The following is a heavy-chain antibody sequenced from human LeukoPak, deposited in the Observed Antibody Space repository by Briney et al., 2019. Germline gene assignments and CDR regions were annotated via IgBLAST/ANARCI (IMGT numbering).Heavy chain of an antibody. CDR1: GFTFSSYS. V-gene: IGHV3-21*01. CDR2: ISSSSSYI. CDR3: ARVGWNDVSDAFDI. J-gene: IGHJ3*02. D-gene: IGHD1-1*01. Sequence: PGGSLRLSCAASGFTFSSYSMNWVRQAPGKGLEWVSSISSSSSYIYYADSVKGRFTISRDNAKNSLYLQMNSLRAEDTAVYYCARVGWNDVSDAFDIWGQGTMVTVSS.